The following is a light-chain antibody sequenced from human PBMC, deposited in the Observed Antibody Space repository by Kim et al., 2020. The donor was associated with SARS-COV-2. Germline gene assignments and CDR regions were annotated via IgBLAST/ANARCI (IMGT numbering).Light chain of an antibody. J-gene: IGLJ3*02. CDR3: NSRDRRANRV. V-gene: IGLV3-19*01. Sequence: SSELTQDPAVSVALGQTVSITCQGDSLRSYHASWYQQKPGQAPSLVIYAKNKRPSGVPDRFSGSSSGNIASLTITGAQAEDEADYYCNSRDRRANRVFGGGTQLTVL. CDR2: AKN. CDR1: SLRSYH.